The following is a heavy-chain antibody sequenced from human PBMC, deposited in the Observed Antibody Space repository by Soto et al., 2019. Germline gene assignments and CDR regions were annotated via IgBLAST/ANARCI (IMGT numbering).Heavy chain of an antibody. J-gene: IGHJ6*02. CDR3: VKEGYYGSGSYYGMDV. CDR1: GFTFSSYA. V-gene: IGHV3-64D*08. D-gene: IGHD3-10*01. Sequence: PGGSLRLSCSASGFTFSSYAMHWVRQAPGKGLEYVSAISSNGGSTYYADSVKGRFTISRDNSKNTLYLQMSSLRAEDTAVYYCVKEGYYGSGSYYGMDVWGQGTTVTVSS. CDR2: ISSNGGST.